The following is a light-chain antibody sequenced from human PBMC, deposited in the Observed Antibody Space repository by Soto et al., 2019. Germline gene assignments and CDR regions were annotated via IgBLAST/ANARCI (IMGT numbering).Light chain of an antibody. Sequence: QAVVTQEPSLTVSPGGTVTLTCASSTGAVTSASFPNWFQQKPGQAPRAMIYNSTNKHSWTPARFSGSLLGGKAALTLSGVQPEDEADYYCLFACDGVLVFGGGTKLTVL. J-gene: IGLJ3*02. CDR3: LFACDGVLV. CDR2: NST. CDR1: TGAVTSASF. V-gene: IGLV7-43*01.